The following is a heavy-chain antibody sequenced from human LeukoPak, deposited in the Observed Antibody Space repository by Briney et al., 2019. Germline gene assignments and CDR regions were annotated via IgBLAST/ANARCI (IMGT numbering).Heavy chain of an antibody. Sequence: GSLRLSCVASGFTFGSYAMSWVRQAPGKGLEWVSFISPSGDRTSNADSVEGRFTISRDNPRNTLYLQMNSLRDEDTAVYYCAIMHGYYDGSGYWVQWGQGTLVTVSS. D-gene: IGHD3-22*01. V-gene: IGHV3-23*01. CDR3: AIMHGYYDGSGYWVQ. J-gene: IGHJ4*02. CDR1: GFTFGSYA. CDR2: ISPSGDRT.